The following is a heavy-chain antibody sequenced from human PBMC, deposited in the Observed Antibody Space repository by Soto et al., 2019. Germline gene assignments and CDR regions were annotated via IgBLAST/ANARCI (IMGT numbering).Heavy chain of an antibody. D-gene: IGHD3-22*01. CDR2: IYPGDSDT. V-gene: IGHV5-51*01. J-gene: IGHJ3*02. CDR3: ARQTAANYYDSSGYGAFDI. CDR1: GYSFTSYW. Sequence: EVQLVQSGAEVKKPGESLKISCKGSGYSFTSYWIGWVRQMPGKGLEWMGIIYPGDSDTRYSPSFQGQVTISADKSISTAYLQWSSLKASDTAMYYCARQTAANYYDSSGYGAFDIWGQGTMVTVSS.